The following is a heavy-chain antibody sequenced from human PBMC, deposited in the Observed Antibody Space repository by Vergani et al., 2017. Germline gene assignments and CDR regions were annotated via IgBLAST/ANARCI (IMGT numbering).Heavy chain of an antibody. V-gene: IGHV4-39*01. D-gene: IGHD3-9*01. CDR1: GGSITSSSYY. J-gene: IGHJ4*02. CDR2: IYHSGGA. CDR3: VCTGSLILRYFHWAL. Sequence: QLHLQESGPGLVKPSETLSLTCTVSGGSITSSSYYWGWIRQPPGKGLEWIGNIYHSGGAYYNPSLKGRVTISVDTSKNQFSLEVTSVTAADTAIYFCVCTGSLILRYFHWALWGQGTLVTVSS.